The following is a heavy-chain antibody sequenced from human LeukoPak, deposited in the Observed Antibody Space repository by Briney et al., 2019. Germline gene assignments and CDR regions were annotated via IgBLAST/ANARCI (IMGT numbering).Heavy chain of an antibody. D-gene: IGHD3-9*01. CDR2: ISGSGGST. V-gene: IGHV3-23*01. CDR3: AKDPYDTPYYFDY. J-gene: IGHJ4*02. Sequence: SGGSLRLSCAASGFTFSSYAMSWVRQAPGKGLEWVSAISGSGGSTYYADSVKGRFTISRDNSKNTLYLQMNSLRAEDTAVYYCAKDPYDTPYYFDYWGQGTLVTVSS. CDR1: GFTFSSYA.